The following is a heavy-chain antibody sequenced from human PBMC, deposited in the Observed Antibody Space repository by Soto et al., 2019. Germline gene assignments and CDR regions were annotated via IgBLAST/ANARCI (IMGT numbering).Heavy chain of an antibody. CDR2: ISGSGGST. CDR3: ARETAAARTSGLVYYYYGMDV. CDR1: GFTFSSYG. V-gene: IGHV3-23*01. D-gene: IGHD6-13*01. Sequence: GGSLRLSCAASGFTFSSYGMSWVRQAPGQGLEWVSAISGSGGSTYYADSVKGRFTISRDNAKNTLYLQMNSLRAEDTAVYYCARETAAARTSGLVYYYYGMDVWGQGTTVTVSS. J-gene: IGHJ6*02.